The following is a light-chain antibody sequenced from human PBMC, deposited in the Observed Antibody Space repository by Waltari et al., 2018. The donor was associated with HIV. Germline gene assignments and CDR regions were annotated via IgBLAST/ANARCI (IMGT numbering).Light chain of an antibody. CDR2: SNN. CDR1: SSNIGSNT. Sequence: QSVLTQPPSASGTPGQRVTISCSGSSSNIGSNTENWYQQLPGTAPKLLIYSNNLRPSGVPDRFSGSRSGTSASLAISGLQSEDEAYYYCAAWDDSLRGVFGGGTKLTVL. V-gene: IGLV1-44*01. J-gene: IGLJ2*01. CDR3: AAWDDSLRGV.